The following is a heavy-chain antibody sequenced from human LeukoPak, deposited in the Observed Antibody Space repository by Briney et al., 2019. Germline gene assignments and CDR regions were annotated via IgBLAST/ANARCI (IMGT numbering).Heavy chain of an antibody. CDR2: IYTSGST. J-gene: IGHJ3*02. CDR1: GGSISSGSYY. V-gene: IGHV4-61*02. CDR3: ARDLWGLTRGDAFDI. D-gene: IGHD3-16*01. Sequence: PSETLSLTCTVSGGSISSGSYYWSWIRQPAGKGLEWIGRIYTSGSTNYNPSLKSRVTISVDTSKNQFSLKLSSVTAADTAVYYCARDLWGLTRGDAFDIWGQGTMVTVSS.